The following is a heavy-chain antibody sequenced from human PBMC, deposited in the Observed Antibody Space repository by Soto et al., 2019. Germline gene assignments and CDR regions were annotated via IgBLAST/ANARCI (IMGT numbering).Heavy chain of an antibody. Sequence: PGGSLRLSCAASGFTFSSYSMNWVRQAPGKGLEWVSYISSSSSTIYYADSVKGRFTISRDNAKNSLYLQMNSLRAEDTAVYYCARNDDYGDYDYYYMDVWGKGTTVTVSS. CDR3: ARNDDYGDYDYYYMDV. CDR2: ISSSSSTI. D-gene: IGHD4-17*01. V-gene: IGHV3-48*01. CDR1: GFTFSSYS. J-gene: IGHJ6*03.